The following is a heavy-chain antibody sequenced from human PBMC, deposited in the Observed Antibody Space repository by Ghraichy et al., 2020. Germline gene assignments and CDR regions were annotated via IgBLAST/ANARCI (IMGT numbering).Heavy chain of an antibody. CDR2: INHSGST. CDR3: ARGRHCSSTSCYGGFYYYYYMDV. J-gene: IGHJ6*03. Sequence: ESLNISCAVYGGSFNSYYWSWIRQPPGKGLEWIGEINHSGSTNYNPSLKSRVTISVDTSKNQFSLQLSSVTAADTALYYCARGRHCSSTSCYGGFYYYYYMDVWDKGTAVTVSS. CDR1: GGSFNSYY. D-gene: IGHD2-2*01. V-gene: IGHV4-34*01.